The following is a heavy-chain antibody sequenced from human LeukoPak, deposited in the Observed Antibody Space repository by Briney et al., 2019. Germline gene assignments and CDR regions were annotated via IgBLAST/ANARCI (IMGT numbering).Heavy chain of an antibody. V-gene: IGHV3-9*03. D-gene: IGHD2-8*01. CDR1: GFIFDDHG. Sequence: GGSLRLSCAASGFIFDDHGMHWVRQAPGKGLEWVAGISWKSGSIGYADSVKGRFTISRDNAKNSLYLQMNSLRAEDMALYYCAKNRSPRMTEYYFDYWGQGTLVTVSS. CDR2: ISWKSGSI. CDR3: AKNRSPRMTEYYFDY. J-gene: IGHJ4*02.